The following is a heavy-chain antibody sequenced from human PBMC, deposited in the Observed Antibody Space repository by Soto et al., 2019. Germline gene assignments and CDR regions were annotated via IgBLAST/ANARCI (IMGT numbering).Heavy chain of an antibody. D-gene: IGHD5-18*01. J-gene: IGHJ4*02. V-gene: IGHV4-39*07. Sequence: PSETLSLTCSVSGGSISSSSYFWGWIRQPPGKGLEWIGSIYYSGSTYYNQSLKSRVNISVDRSKNQFSLKLCFVTAADTAVYYCASGVSIQLCAHWGQGTLGTVSS. CDR1: GGSISSSSYF. CDR3: ASGVSIQLCAH. CDR2: IYYSGST.